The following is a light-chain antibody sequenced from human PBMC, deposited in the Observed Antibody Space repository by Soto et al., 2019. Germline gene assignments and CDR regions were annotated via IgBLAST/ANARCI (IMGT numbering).Light chain of an antibody. CDR3: QQAASFPIT. V-gene: IGKV1-8*01. CDR2: AAS. CDR1: QGISSY. Sequence: AIRKTQSPSSLYASTGDRVTITCRASQGISSYLAWYQQKPGKAPKLLIYAASTLQSGVPSRFSGSGSGTDFTLTISSLQPEDFATYYCQQAASFPITFGQGTRLEIK. J-gene: IGKJ5*01.